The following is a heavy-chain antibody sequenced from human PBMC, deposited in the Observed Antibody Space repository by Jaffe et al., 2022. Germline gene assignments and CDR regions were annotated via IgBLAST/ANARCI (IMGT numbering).Heavy chain of an antibody. CDR3: TRDLLSYGSGSYYYYYYYYMDV. Sequence: EVQLVESGGGLVQPGRSLRLSCTASGFTFGDYAMSWVRQAPGKGLEWVGFIRSKAYGGTTEYAASVKGRFTISRDDSKSIAYLQMNSLKTEDTAVYYCTRDLLSYGSGSYYYYYYYYMDVWGKGTTVTVSS. J-gene: IGHJ6*03. CDR2: IRSKAYGGTT. V-gene: IGHV3-49*04. CDR1: GFTFGDYA. D-gene: IGHD3-10*01.